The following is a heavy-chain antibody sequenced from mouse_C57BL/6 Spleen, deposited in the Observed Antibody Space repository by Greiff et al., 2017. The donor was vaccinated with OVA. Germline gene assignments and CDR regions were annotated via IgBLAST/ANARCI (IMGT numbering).Heavy chain of an antibody. CDR2: IHPNSGST. V-gene: IGHV1-64*01. CDR3: AREGIYDYDGGFAY. Sequence: QVQLQQPGAELVKPGASVKLSCKASGYTFTSYWMHWVKQRPGQGLEWIGMIHPNSGSTNYNEKFKSKATLTVDKSSSTAYMQLSSLTSEDSAVYDGAREGIYDYDGGFAYWGQGTLVTVSA. CDR1: GYTFTSYW. J-gene: IGHJ3*01. D-gene: IGHD2-4*01.